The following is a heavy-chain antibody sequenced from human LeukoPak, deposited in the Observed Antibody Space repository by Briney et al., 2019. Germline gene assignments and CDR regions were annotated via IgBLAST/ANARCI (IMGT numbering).Heavy chain of an antibody. J-gene: IGHJ4*02. CDR1: GFTFSSYG. CDR3: AKGTSYSSGWPFDY. V-gene: IGHV3-30*18. CDR2: ISYDGSNK. D-gene: IGHD6-19*01. Sequence: GGSLRLSCAASGFTFSSYGMHWVRQAPGKGLEGVAVISYDGSNKYYADSVKGRFTISRDNSKNTLYLQMNSLRAEDTAVYYCAKGTSYSSGWPFDYWGQGTLVTVSS.